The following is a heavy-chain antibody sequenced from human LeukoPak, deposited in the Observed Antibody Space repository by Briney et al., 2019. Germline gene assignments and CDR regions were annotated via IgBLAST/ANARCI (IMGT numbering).Heavy chain of an antibody. J-gene: IGHJ6*03. CDR2: ISSSGSTI. V-gene: IGHV3-48*03. CDR3: AKAAGTDDYYYYYYMDV. Sequence: GGSLRLSCAASGFTFSSYEMNWVRQAPGKGLEWVSYISSSGSTIYYADSVKGRFTISRDNSKNSLYLQMNSLRAEDTALYYCAKAAGTDDYYYYYYMDVWGKGTTVTVSS. D-gene: IGHD1-7*01. CDR1: GFTFSSYE.